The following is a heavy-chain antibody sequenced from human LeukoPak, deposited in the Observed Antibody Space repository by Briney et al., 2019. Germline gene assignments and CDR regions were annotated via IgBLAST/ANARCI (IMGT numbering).Heavy chain of an antibody. J-gene: IGHJ4*02. V-gene: IGHV3-23*01. D-gene: IGHD5-18*01. CDR1: GFTVSSNY. CDR2: ISGSGGST. CDR3: AMSGYSYGYYRYFDY. Sequence: GGSLRLSCAASGFTVSSNYMSWVRQAPGKGLEWVSAISGSGGSTYYADSVKGRFTISRDNSKNTLYLQMNSLRAEDTAVYYCAMSGYSYGYYRYFDYWGQGTLVTVSS.